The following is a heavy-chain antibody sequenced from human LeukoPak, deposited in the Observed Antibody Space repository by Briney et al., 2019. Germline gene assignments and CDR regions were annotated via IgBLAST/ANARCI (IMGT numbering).Heavy chain of an antibody. CDR1: GFTFSSYV. V-gene: IGHV3-23*01. D-gene: IGHD2-15*01. CDR3: ARSVGYCDGTCYSDT. Sequence: GGSLRLSCAASGFTFSSYVMSWVRQAPGKGLEWVSLISGPRGSTYYTDSVKGRFPISRDNSKSTLYLQMNSLRAEDTAVYYCARSVGYCDGTCYSDTWGQGTLVTVSS. J-gene: IGHJ5*02. CDR2: ISGPRGST.